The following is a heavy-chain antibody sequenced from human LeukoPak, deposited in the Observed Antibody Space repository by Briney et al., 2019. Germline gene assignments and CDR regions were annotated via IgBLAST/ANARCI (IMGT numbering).Heavy chain of an antibody. V-gene: IGHV3-23*01. CDR2: ISGSGVST. J-gene: IGHJ3*02. D-gene: IGHD4-17*01. Sequence: GPLILSCAASGFPFSSYAMSWVRQAPGKGLEWVSAISGSGVSTYYADSVKGRFTISRDNSKNTLYLQMNSLRAEDTAVYYCAKVKFGGDGAFDIWGQGTMVTVSS. CDR3: AKVKFGGDGAFDI. CDR1: GFPFSSYA.